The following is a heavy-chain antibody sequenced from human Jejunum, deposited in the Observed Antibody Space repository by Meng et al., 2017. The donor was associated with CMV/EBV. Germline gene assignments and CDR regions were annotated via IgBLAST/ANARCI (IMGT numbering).Heavy chain of an antibody. D-gene: IGHD4-17*01. CDR3: ARIPVTSGSSYGLDV. CDR1: YPFSTYA. CDR2: VSAYNGDT. J-gene: IGHJ6*02. V-gene: IGHV1-18*01. Sequence: YPFSTYAIAWVRQAPGRGLEWMGWVSAYNGDTNYAHQLHGRVSMTTDTSTTTAYMELRGLRSDDTGVYYCARIPVTSGSSYGLDVWGQGTTVTVSS.